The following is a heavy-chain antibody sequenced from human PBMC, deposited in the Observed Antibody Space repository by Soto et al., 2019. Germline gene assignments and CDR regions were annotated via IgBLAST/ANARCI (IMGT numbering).Heavy chain of an antibody. V-gene: IGHV1-69*17. CDR1: GDTFNSSV. D-gene: IGHD3-16*01. J-gene: IGHJ4*02. CDR3: ASESLGAKGADH. CDR2: IIPLIGVT. Sequence: QVQLVQSGAEVKRPGSSVKVSCESSGDTFNSSVISWVRQAPGQGLELMGGIIPLIGVTHYAQKFQGRVTISALSSTGTAYMELTTLGFEDTALHHRASESLGAKGADHWGQGTLVTVSS.